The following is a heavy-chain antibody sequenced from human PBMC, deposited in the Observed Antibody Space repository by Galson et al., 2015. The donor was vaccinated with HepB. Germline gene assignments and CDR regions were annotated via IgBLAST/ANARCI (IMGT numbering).Heavy chain of an antibody. D-gene: IGHD2-2*01. J-gene: IGHJ6*02. V-gene: IGHV3-7*03. CDR1: GFTFSSYW. CDR2: IKQDGSEK. Sequence: CAASGFTFSSYWMSWVRQAPGKGLEWVANIKQDGSEKYYVDSVKGRFTISRDNAKNSLYLQMNSLRAEDTAVYYCAREKVVPDGNSGPYYYGMDVWGQGTTVTVSS. CDR3: AREKVVPDGNSGPYYYGMDV.